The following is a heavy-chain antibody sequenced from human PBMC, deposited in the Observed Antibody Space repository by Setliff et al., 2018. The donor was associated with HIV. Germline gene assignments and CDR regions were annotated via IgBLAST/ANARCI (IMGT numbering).Heavy chain of an antibody. V-gene: IGHV3-7*05. Sequence: AGESLKISCAASGYTFSSYWMAWVRQCPGKGLEWVANIQQHGSEIHYAASVEGRFTISRDNAKNSLYLQMNSLRAEDTAVYYCANMQWASNAWYSFDYWGQGALVTVSS. CDR2: IQQHGSEI. CDR1: GYTFSSYW. CDR3: ANMQWASNAWYSFDY. J-gene: IGHJ4*02. D-gene: IGHD6-19*01.